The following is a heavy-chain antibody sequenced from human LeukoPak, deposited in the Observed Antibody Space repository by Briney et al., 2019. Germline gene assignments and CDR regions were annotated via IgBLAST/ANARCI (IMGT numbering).Heavy chain of an antibody. V-gene: IGHV3-64D*06. D-gene: IGHD2-2*01. CDR2: ITSNGGST. CDR3: VKGRCSGSSCYGGDY. CDR1: GFTFSSYA. Sequence: GGSLRPSCSASGFTFSSYAMNWVRQAPGKGLEYVSAITSNGGSTYYADSVKGRFTISRDNSKNTLYLQMSSLRAEDTAVYYCVKGRCSGSSCYGGDYWGQGTLVTVSS. J-gene: IGHJ4*02.